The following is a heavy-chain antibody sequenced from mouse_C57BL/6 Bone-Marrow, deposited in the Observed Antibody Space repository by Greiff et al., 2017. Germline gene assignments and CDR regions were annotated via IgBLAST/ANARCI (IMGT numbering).Heavy chain of an antibody. CDR2: IHPNSGST. V-gene: IGHV1-64*01. J-gene: IGHJ2*01. CDR1: GYTFTSYW. D-gene: IGHD1-1*01. Sequence: QVQLQQPGAELVKPGASVKLSCKASGYTFTSYWMHWVKQRPGQGLEWIGMIHPNSGSTNYNEKFKSKATLTVDKSSSTAYMQLSSLTSEDSAVYYCARFSFYYGRYFDYWGQGTTLTVSS. CDR3: ARFSFYYGRYFDY.